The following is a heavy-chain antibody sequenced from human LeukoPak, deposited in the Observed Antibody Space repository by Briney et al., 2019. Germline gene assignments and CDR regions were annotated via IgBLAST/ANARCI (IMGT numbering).Heavy chain of an antibody. V-gene: IGHV3-72*01. D-gene: IGHD4-17*01. CDR2: TRNRADSYTT. J-gene: IGHJ4*02. CDR3: ARGFDYGDGFDY. CDR1: GFSLSNHY. Sequence: GGSLRLSCAASGFSLSNHYMDWVRQAPGNGLEWVGRTRNRADSYTTEYAASVRGRFIISRDDSKNSLFLQMNSLKTEDTAVYFCARGFDYGDGFDYWGQGTLVTVSS.